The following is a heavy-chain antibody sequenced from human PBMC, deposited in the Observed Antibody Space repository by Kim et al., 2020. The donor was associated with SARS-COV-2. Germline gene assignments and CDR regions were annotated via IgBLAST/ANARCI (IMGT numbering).Heavy chain of an antibody. Sequence: ASVKVSCKASGYTFTNYAISWVRQAPGQGLEWMGWINTDTGNPTYAQAFTGRFVFSVDTSVSTTYLQISSLKAEDTALYYCARVIWGSYRYTDSWSQGTL. J-gene: IGHJ4*02. V-gene: IGHV7-4-1*02. D-gene: IGHD3-16*02. CDR1: GYTFTNYA. CDR3: ARVIWGSYRYTDS. CDR2: INTDTGNP.